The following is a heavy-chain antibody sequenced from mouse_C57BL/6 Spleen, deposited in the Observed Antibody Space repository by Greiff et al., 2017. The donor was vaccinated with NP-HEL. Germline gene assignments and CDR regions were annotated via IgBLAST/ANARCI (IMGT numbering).Heavy chain of an antibody. CDR3: ARMGLRRSNAMDY. J-gene: IGHJ4*01. Sequence: EVQLQQSGPELVKPGASVKISCKASGYTFTDYYMNWVKQSHGKSLEWIGDINPNNGGTSYNQKFKGKAKLTVDKSSSTAYMELRSLTSEDSAVYYCARMGLRRSNAMDYWGQGASVTVSS. CDR2: INPNNGGT. D-gene: IGHD2-4*01. V-gene: IGHV1-26*01. CDR1: GYTFTDYY.